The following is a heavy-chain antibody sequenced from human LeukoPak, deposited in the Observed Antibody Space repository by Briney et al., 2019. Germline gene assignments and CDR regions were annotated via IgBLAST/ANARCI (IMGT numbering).Heavy chain of an antibody. D-gene: IGHD1-26*01. CDR2: IWYDGSNK. CDR1: GLTFCSYG. Sequence: GGSLRLSCAASGLTFCSYGMDWVRQAPGKGLEWVAVIWYDGSNKYYADSVKGRFTISRDNSKNTLYLQMNSLRAEDTAVYYCARALVGATALDYWGQGTLVTVSS. CDR3: ARALVGATALDY. J-gene: IGHJ4*02. V-gene: IGHV3-33*01.